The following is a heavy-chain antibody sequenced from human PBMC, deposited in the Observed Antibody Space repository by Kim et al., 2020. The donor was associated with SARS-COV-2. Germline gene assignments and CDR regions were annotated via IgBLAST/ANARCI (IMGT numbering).Heavy chain of an antibody. J-gene: IGHJ4*02. D-gene: IGHD3-10*01. CDR2: MNMDGSTI. Sequence: GGSLRLSCAASGFTFSTYWMHWLRQAPGKGLEWVSRMNMDGSTINYADSVKGRVTISRDNAKNTLFLQMNSLRAEDTAVYYCARAGSYHFDYWGQGTLLTVSS. CDR1: GFTFSTYW. CDR3: ARAGSYHFDY. V-gene: IGHV3-74*01.